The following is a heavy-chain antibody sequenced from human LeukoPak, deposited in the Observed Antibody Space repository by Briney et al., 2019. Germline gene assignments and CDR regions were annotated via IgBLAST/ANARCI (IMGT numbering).Heavy chain of an antibody. CDR2: ISGTGGRI. J-gene: IGHJ5*02. D-gene: IGHD2-21*02. CDR1: GFTFSSYA. CDR3: AKWTNIVVVTAVIHH. Sequence: PGGSLRLSCVASGFTFSSYAMSWVRQAPGKGLEWVSGISGTGGRIDYADSVKGRFTISRDNSQKRLYLQMNSLRVEDTAVYYCAKWTNIVVVTAVIHHWGQGTRVTVSS. V-gene: IGHV3-23*01.